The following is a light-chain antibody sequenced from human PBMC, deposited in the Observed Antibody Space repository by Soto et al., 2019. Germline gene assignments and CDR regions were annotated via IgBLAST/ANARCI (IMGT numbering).Light chain of an antibody. Sequence: ILMTQSPATLSVSPGDRATLSCRASQSVSNNLAWYQQRTGQAPRLLIYGASTMATGIPARFSGSGSGTEFTLTISSLQSEDFAVYYCQQYNDWPPWTFGQGTKVEIK. CDR2: GAS. CDR3: QQYNDWPPWT. CDR1: QSVSNN. J-gene: IGKJ1*01. V-gene: IGKV3-15*01.